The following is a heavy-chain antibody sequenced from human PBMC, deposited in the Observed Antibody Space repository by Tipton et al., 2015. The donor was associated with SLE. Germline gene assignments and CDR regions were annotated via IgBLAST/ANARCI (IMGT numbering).Heavy chain of an antibody. CDR2: ISTDGIST. V-gene: IGHV3-74*01. D-gene: IGHD3-10*01. Sequence: SLRLSCAASGFTFSSSWMHWVRQVPGKGLVWVSRISTDGISTSYADSVKGRFTISRDNAKNTLYLQMNSLRAEDTAVYYCARSPYYAPGPFDYWGQGTLVSVSS. CDR3: ARSPYYAPGPFDY. CDR1: GFTFSSSW. J-gene: IGHJ4*02.